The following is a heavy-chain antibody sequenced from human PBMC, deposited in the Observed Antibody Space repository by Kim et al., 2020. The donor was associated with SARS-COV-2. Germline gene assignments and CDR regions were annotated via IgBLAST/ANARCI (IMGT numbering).Heavy chain of an antibody. CDR2: MYYSGNT. CDR3: VRKDPGMVIDC. Sequence: SETLSLTCSVSGASITGSHYWVWIRQPPGKGLEWIGSMYYSGNTYYNPSLKSRVTISEDTPKNEFSLKVNSVTAADTAVYYCVRKDPGMVIDCWSQGTLV. J-gene: IGHJ4*02. V-gene: IGHV4-39*01. CDR1: GASITGSHY. D-gene: IGHD5-18*01.